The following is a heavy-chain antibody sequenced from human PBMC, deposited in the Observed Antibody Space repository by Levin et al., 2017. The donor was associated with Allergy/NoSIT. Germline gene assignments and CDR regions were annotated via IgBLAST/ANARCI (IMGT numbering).Heavy chain of an antibody. D-gene: IGHD6-19*01. CDR1: GFTFSSYA. Sequence: GESLKISCAASGFTFSSYAMSWVRQAPGKGLEWVSAISGSGGSTYYADSVKGRFTISRDNSKNTLYLQMNSLRAEDTAVYYCAKETGYSSGWYGYFDLWGRGTLVTVSS. CDR3: AKETGYSSGWYGYFDL. V-gene: IGHV3-23*01. CDR2: ISGSGGST. J-gene: IGHJ2*01.